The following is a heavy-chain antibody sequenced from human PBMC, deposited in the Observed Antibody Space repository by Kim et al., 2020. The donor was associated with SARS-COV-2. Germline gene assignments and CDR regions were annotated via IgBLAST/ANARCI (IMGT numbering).Heavy chain of an antibody. CDR3: AGGIDVVAASDR. D-gene: IGHD1-26*01. Sequence: SETLSLTCTVSGDSMSSYYWSWIRQPAGKGLEWIGRIYATGYSSYNPTLQSRVTMSVDTSRSHFSLKLRSVSAADTAVYYCAGGIDVVAASDRWGQGILVTVSS. V-gene: IGHV4-4*07. J-gene: IGHJ5*02. CDR2: IYATGYS. CDR1: GDSMSSYY.